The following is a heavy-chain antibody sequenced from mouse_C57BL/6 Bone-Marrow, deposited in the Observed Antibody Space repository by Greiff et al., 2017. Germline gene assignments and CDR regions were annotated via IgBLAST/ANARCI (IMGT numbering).Heavy chain of an antibody. D-gene: IGHD3-2*02. V-gene: IGHV1-72*01. CDR3: AKRKLRRTPYYAMDY. J-gene: IGHJ4*01. CDR2: IGPNSGGT. Sequence: QVQLQQPGADFVKPGASVKLSCKASGYTFTSYWMHWVKQRPGRGLEWIGRIGPNSGGTTYPEKFKSKATLTVGKPSSTAYMQLSSLTSEDSAVYYCAKRKLRRTPYYAMDYWGQGTSVTVSS. CDR1: GYTFTSYW.